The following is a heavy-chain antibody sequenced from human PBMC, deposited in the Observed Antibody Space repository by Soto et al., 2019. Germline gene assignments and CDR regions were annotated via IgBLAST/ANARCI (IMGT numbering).Heavy chain of an antibody. V-gene: IGHV1-18*04. CDR1: GYTFTSYY. CDR2: INAYNGHT. Sequence: ASVKVSCKASGYTFTSYYMHWVRQAPGQGLEWMGWINAYNGHTHYAQKLQGRVTMTTDTSTNTAYMELRSLRSDDTAVYYCARDGPPMDYWGQGTLVTVSS. J-gene: IGHJ4*02. CDR3: ARDGPPMDY. D-gene: IGHD2-2*01.